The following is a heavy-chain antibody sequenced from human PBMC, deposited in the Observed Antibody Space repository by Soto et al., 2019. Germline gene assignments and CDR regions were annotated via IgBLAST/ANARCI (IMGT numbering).Heavy chain of an antibody. D-gene: IGHD5-12*01. CDR3: ARQVGRGYSGYRGGMDV. CDR1: GGSISSYY. CDR2: IYYSGST. Sequence: SETLSLTCTVSGGSISSYYWSWIRQPPGKGLEWIGYIYYSGSTNYNPSLKSRVTISVDTSKNQFSLKLSSVTAADTAVYYCARQVGRGYSGYRGGMDVWGQGTTVTVSS. V-gene: IGHV4-59*08. J-gene: IGHJ6*02.